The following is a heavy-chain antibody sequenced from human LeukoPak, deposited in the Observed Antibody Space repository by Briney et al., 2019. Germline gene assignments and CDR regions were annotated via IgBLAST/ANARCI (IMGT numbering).Heavy chain of an antibody. V-gene: IGHV3-74*01. CDR1: GFTFSSHL. J-gene: IGHJ4*02. CDR2: VKRDGTAT. CDR3: VRKFATGD. D-gene: IGHD1-14*01. Sequence: PGGSLTPSCAASGFTFSSHLRHWVRQPQGTGLVWVSSVKRDGTATNYTDSVKGRFTISRDNAKNTLYLQMNSLRVEDTAAYYCVRKFATGDWGQGTLVTVSS.